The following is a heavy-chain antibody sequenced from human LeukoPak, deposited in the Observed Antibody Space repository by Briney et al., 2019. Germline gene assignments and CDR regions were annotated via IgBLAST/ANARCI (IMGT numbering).Heavy chain of an antibody. CDR3: ARGNKRTAGDFDY. Sequence: ASVKVSCKASGYTFTSYDINWVRQATGQGLEWMGWVNPNSGHTGYAQKFQGRVTMTRNTSISTAYMELSSLRSEDTAVYYCARGNKRTAGDFDYWGQGTLVTVSS. V-gene: IGHV1-8*01. CDR2: VNPNSGHT. CDR1: GYTFTSYD. D-gene: IGHD6-13*01. J-gene: IGHJ4*02.